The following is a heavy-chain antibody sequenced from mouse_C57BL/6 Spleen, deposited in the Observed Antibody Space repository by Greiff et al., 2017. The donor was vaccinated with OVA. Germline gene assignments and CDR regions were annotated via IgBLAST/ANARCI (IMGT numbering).Heavy chain of an antibody. Sequence: LQESGPELVKPGASVKISCKASGYAFSSSWMNWVKQRPGKGLEWIGRIYPGDGDTNYNGKFKGKATLTAAKSSSTAYMQLSSLTSEDSAVYVCARGGDSSGGDYWGQGTSVTVSS. J-gene: IGHJ4*01. D-gene: IGHD3-2*02. CDR1: GYAFSSSW. V-gene: IGHV1-82*01. CDR3: ARGGDSSGGDY. CDR2: IYPGDGDT.